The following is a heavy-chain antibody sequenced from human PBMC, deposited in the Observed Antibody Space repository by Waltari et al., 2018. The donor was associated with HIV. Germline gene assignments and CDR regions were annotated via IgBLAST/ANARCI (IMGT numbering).Heavy chain of an antibody. CDR2: INHRGRT. V-gene: IGHV4-34*01. CDR1: GGSFSGYY. CDR3: ARARYCSSTRCYTKGRRNSFYYYALDV. J-gene: IGHJ6*02. D-gene: IGHD2-2*02. Sequence: QVQLQQWGAGLLKPSETLSLTCAVYGGSFSGYYWSWIRQPPGQGLEWIGEINHRGRTNYNPSLKSRVIISVDTSMKQFSLKLSSGTAADTAVDNGARARYCSSTRCYTKGRRNSFYYYALDVWGQGTTVTVSS.